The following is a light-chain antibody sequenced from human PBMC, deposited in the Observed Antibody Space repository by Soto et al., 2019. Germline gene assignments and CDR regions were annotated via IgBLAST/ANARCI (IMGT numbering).Light chain of an antibody. Sequence: EIVMTQSPATLSLSPGETATLSCRASQSVSSNLAWYQHQPGQAPRLLIYETSNRATGVPDRFSGSGSGTEFTLTISSLQSEDFAVYYCQQYNNWPRLTFGGGTKVEIK. CDR3: QQYNNWPRLT. V-gene: IGKV3-15*01. J-gene: IGKJ4*01. CDR1: QSVSSN. CDR2: ETS.